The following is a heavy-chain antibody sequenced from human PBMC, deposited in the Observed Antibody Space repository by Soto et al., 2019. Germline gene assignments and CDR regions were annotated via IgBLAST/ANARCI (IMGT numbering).Heavy chain of an antibody. CDR2: VSGNGGNT. V-gene: IGHV3-23*01. D-gene: IGHD3-10*01. CDR3: AKGSSESYVVWSLDF. Sequence: EVQLLESGGGLVQPGQSLRLSCAASGFTFSTYAMSWVRQAPGKGLEWIAAVSGNGGNTYHADSVEGRFTISRDNSKNTLYLEMNSLGAEDTAVYYCAKGSSESYVVWSLDFWGQGALVTASS. CDR1: GFTFSTYA. J-gene: IGHJ4*02.